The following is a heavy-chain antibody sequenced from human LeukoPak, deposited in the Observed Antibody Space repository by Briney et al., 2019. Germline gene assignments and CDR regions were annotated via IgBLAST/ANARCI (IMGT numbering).Heavy chain of an antibody. D-gene: IGHD5-24*01. J-gene: IGHJ4*02. V-gene: IGHV1-69*06. CDR1: GYTFTCYY. Sequence: SVKVSCKASGYTFTCYYMHWVRQAPGQGLEWMGGIIPIFGTAKYAQKFQGRVTITADTSTSTAYMELSSLRSEDTAVYYCARAGWLQYYYFDYWGQGTLVTVTS. CDR3: ARAGWLQYYYFDY. CDR2: IIPIFGTA.